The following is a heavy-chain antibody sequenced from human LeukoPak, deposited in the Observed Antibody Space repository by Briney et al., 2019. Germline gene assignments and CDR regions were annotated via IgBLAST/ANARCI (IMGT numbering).Heavy chain of an antibody. D-gene: IGHD3-3*02. CDR2: ISNSGYNT. CDR1: GFSVSSRA. V-gene: IGHV3-23*01. CDR3: ARHDWSFFIYYVDH. J-gene: IGHJ4*01. Sequence: GGPLRLLCAACGFSVSSRAMMWVRQAPGKGVEWVSTISNSGYNTWYADSVKGRFTISRDNSRNTLYLQMSSLRAEETALYFCARHDWSFFIYYVDHWGHGALVTVSS.